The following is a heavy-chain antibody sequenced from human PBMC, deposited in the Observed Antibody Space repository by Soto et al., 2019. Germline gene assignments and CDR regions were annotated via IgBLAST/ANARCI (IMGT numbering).Heavy chain of an antibody. CDR1: GLTVSSNH. J-gene: IGHJ4*02. CDR3: AGGKTVPGLFDY. Sequence: EVQLVESGGGLVHPGGSLRLSCAASGLTVSSNHMSWVRQAPGKGLEWVSIMYSGGSIYYADSVKGGFTISRDNSKNTLYLQMSSLRAEDTAVYYCAGGKTVPGLFDYWGQGTLVTVTS. CDR2: MYSGGSI. V-gene: IGHV3-66*01. D-gene: IGHD6-19*01.